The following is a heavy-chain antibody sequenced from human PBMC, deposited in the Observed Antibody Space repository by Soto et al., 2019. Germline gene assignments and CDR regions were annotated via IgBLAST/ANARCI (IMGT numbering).Heavy chain of an antibody. D-gene: IGHD5-12*01. CDR3: VRAISGYVT. CDR1: GINYNTYA. Sequence: QVQLVQSGAEMKKPGASVKLSCKTSGINYNTYAIHWVRQAPGQGLEWMGWINAGNGDTRYSQNFQGRVTLTRDTSASTVYMHLDSLKSEDTGVYYCVRAISGYVTWGQGTLVPVSS. V-gene: IGHV1-3*01. CDR2: INAGNGDT. J-gene: IGHJ4*02.